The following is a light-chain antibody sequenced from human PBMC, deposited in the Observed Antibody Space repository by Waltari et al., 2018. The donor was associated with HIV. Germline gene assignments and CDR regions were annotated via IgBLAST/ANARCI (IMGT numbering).Light chain of an antibody. Sequence: QSALTQPRSVSGSPGLSVTISCTGTSSDVGDYNYVSWYQRLPGKAPKLIIYDVTKRPSGVPDRFSGSKSGNTASLSISGLQADDEADYYCCSYGGTHSSPSVFGGGTRLTVL. CDR3: CSYGGTHSSPSV. V-gene: IGLV2-11*01. CDR1: SSDVGDYNY. J-gene: IGLJ3*02. CDR2: DVT.